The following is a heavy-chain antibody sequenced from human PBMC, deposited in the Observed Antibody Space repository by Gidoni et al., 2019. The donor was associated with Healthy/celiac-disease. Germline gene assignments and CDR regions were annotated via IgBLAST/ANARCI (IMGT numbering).Heavy chain of an antibody. CDR2: IKSKTDGGTT. D-gene: IGHD6-19*01. V-gene: IGHV3-15*01. J-gene: IGHJ4*02. CDR1: GSTFSNAW. CDR3: TTDRSRVAGPPDY. Sequence: EVQLVESGGGLVKPGGSLRLTCAASGSTFSNAWMSWVRQAPGKGLEWVGRIKSKTDGGTTDYAAPVKGRFTISRDDSKNTLYLQMNSLKTEDTAVYYCTTDRSRVAGPPDYWGQGTLVTVSS.